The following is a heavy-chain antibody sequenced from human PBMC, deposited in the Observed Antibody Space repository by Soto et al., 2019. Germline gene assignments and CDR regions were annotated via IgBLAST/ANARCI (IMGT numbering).Heavy chain of an antibody. CDR1: GYTFTSYG. CDR2: ISAYNGNT. J-gene: IGHJ4*02. D-gene: IGHD3-9*01. CDR3: ARDPGFRADY. V-gene: IGHV1-18*01. Sequence: QVQLVQSGAEVKKPGASVQVSCKASGYTFTSYGISWVRQAPGQGLVWMGWISAYNGNTNYAQKLKGRDTMTTDTSTNTAYLELRSRGSDDTDVYDGARDPGFRADYRGQGTRVIVAS.